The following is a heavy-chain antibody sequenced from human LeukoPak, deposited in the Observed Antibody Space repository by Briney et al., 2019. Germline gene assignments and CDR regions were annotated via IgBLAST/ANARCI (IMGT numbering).Heavy chain of an antibody. V-gene: IGHV3-21*01. CDR2: ISSSSSYI. CDR3: ARRRHCTSTSCLHERDAFDI. D-gene: IGHD2-2*01. J-gene: IGHJ3*02. CDR1: GFTLSSYS. Sequence: GGSLRLSCAASGFTLSSYSMNCVRQAPGQGLECVSSISSSSSYIYYADSVTGRFTISRDNAKNSLYLQINSLRAEDTAVYYCARRRHCTSTSCLHERDAFDIWGQRTMVTVSS.